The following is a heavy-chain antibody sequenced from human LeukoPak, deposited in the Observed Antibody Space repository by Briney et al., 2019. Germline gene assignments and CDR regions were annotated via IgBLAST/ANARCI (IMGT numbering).Heavy chain of an antibody. CDR3: ARDRPVVVAATRYYGMDV. V-gene: IGHV4-4*07. CDR1: GGSISSYY. D-gene: IGHD2-15*01. CDR2: IYTSGST. Sequence: PSETLSLTCTVSGGSISSYYWSWIRQPAGKGLEWIGRIYTSGSTNYSPSLKSRVTMSVDTSKNQFSLKLSSVTAADTAVYYCARDRPVVVAATRYYGMDVWGQGTTVTVSS. J-gene: IGHJ6*02.